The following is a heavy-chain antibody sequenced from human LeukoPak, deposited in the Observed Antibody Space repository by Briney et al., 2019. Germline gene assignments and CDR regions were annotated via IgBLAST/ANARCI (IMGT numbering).Heavy chain of an antibody. D-gene: IGHD3-3*01. CDR1: GFTFSSYG. CDR2: ISHDGSNK. V-gene: IGHV3-30*03. CDR3: AREGTYYDFWSGYYTGPYYFDY. J-gene: IGHJ4*02. Sequence: GGSLRLSCAASGFTFSSYGMHWVRQAPGKGLEWVAVISHDGSNKYYADSVKGRFTISRDNAKNSLYLQMNSLRAEDTAVYYCAREGTYYDFWSGYYTGPYYFDYWGQGTLVTVSS.